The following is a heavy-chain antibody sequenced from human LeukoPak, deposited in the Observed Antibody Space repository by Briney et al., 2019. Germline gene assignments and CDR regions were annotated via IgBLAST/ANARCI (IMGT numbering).Heavy chain of an antibody. CDR3: ARTLHY. D-gene: IGHD5/OR15-5a*01. V-gene: IGHV4-39*01. Sequence: PSETLSLTCNVSGGSIRSSNFYWGWTRQPPGEGLEWIGIIHSSGTTYYNPSLKSRVAISADTSKNQFSLRLTSVTAADTAVYYCARTLHYWGQGILVTVSS. J-gene: IGHJ4*02. CDR1: GGSIRSSNFY. CDR2: IHSSGTT.